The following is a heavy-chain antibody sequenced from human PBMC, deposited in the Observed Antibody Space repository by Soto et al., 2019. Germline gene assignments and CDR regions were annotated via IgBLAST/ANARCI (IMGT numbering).Heavy chain of an antibody. D-gene: IGHD3-10*01. Sequence: KESGPVLVKPTETLTLTCTVSGFSLSNARMGVSWIRQPPGKALEWLAHIFSNDEKSYSTSLKSRLTISKDTSKSQVVLTMTNMDPVDTATYYCARNVLLWFGESGWFDPWGQGTLVTVSS. J-gene: IGHJ5*02. CDR3: ARNVLLWFGESGWFDP. CDR1: GFSLSNARMG. V-gene: IGHV2-26*01. CDR2: IFSNDEK.